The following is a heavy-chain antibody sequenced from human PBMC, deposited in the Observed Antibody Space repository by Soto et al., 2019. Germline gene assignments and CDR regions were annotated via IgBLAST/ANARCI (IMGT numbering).Heavy chain of an antibody. Sequence: EVQLLESGGGLVQPGGSLRLSCAASGFTFSSYAMTWVRQAPGKGLEWVSTISSSGGSAYYADSVKGRFAISRDNSKNTLYLQMNSLRAEDTAVYYCAKDVVPLVVRLEYFQHWGQGTLVTVSS. CDR2: ISSSGGSA. J-gene: IGHJ1*01. D-gene: IGHD3-22*01. CDR1: GFTFSSYA. V-gene: IGHV3-23*01. CDR3: AKDVVPLVVRLEYFQH.